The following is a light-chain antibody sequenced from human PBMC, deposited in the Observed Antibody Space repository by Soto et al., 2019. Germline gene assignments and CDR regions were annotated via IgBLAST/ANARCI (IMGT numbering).Light chain of an antibody. CDR2: GAS. CDR3: QQYGSSPLT. J-gene: IGKJ4*01. Sequence: EIVLTQSPGTLSLSPGERATLSCRASQSVSSNYLAWYQQKPGQAPRLLIYGASSRATGIQDRFSGSGSGTDFTLTISRLEPEDFAVYYCQQYGSSPLTFGGGTKVEIE. V-gene: IGKV3-20*01. CDR1: QSVSSNY.